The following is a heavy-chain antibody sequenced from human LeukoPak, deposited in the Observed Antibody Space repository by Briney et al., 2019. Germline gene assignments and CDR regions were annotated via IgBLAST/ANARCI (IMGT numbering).Heavy chain of an antibody. CDR3: ARIAAAGSYYYYYYYMDV. CDR1: GGSISSYY. Sequence: PSETLSLTCTVSGGSISSYYWSWIRQPPGKGLEWIGYIYYSGSTNYNPSLKSRVTISVDTSKNQFSLKLSSVTAADTAVYYCARIAAAGSYYYYYYYMDVWGKGTTVTVSS. D-gene: IGHD6-13*01. V-gene: IGHV4-59*01. J-gene: IGHJ6*03. CDR2: IYYSGST.